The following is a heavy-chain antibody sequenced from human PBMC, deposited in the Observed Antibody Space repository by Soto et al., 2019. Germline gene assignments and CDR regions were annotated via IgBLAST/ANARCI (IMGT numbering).Heavy chain of an antibody. Sequence: ASVKVSCKASGYTFTSYDINWVRQATGQVLEWMGWMNPNSGNTGYAQKFQGRVTMTRNTSISTAYMELSSLRSEDTAVYYCARVRSTIFGVVPYYYYMDVWGKGTTVTVSS. V-gene: IGHV1-8*01. CDR1: GYTFTSYD. J-gene: IGHJ6*03. D-gene: IGHD3-3*01. CDR3: ARVRSTIFGVVPYYYYMDV. CDR2: MNPNSGNT.